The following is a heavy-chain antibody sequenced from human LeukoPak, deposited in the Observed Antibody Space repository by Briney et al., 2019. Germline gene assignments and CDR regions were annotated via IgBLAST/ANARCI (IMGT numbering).Heavy chain of an antibody. CDR1: GYTFTSYG. J-gene: IGHJ4*02. V-gene: IGHV1-18*01. D-gene: IGHD3-22*01. Sequence: ASVRVSSKASGYTFTSYGISWVRQAPGQGLEWMGWISAYNGNTNYAQKLQGRVTMTTDTSTSTAYMELRSLRSDDTAVCYCARDAHYDSSGYYVYWGQGTLVTVSS. CDR3: ARDAHYDSSGYYVY. CDR2: ISAYNGNT.